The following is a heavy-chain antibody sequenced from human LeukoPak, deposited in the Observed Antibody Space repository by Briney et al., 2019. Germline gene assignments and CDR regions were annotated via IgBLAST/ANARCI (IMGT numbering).Heavy chain of an antibody. CDR3: AKDDYYDSSGYYRTFAY. CDR1: GFTFSSYG. CDR2: ISGSGGST. D-gene: IGHD3-22*01. V-gene: IGHV3-23*01. J-gene: IGHJ4*02. Sequence: PGGSLRLSCAASGFTFSSYGMSWVRQAPGKGLEWVSAISGSGGSTYYADSVKGRFTISRDNSKNTLYLQMNSLRAEDTAVYYCAKDDYYDSSGYYRTFAYWGQGTLVTVSS.